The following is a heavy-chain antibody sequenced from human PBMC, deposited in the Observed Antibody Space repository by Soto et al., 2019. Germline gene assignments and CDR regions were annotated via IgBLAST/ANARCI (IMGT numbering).Heavy chain of an antibody. D-gene: IGHD3-16*02. Sequence: ASVKVSCKASGYTFTSYDINWVRQATGQGLEWMGWMNPNSGNTGYAQKFQGRVTMTRNTSISTAYMELSSLRSEDTAVYYCATNVWGSYRDAFDIWRQGTMVTVSS. CDR2: MNPNSGNT. V-gene: IGHV1-8*01. CDR3: ATNVWGSYRDAFDI. CDR1: GYTFTSYD. J-gene: IGHJ3*02.